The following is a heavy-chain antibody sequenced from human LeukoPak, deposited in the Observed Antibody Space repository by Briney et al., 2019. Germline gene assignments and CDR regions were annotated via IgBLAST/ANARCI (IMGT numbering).Heavy chain of an antibody. CDR1: GFTFSTYA. V-gene: IGHV3-30*04. CDR2: ISYDGSNK. J-gene: IGHJ1*01. CDR3: ARVRYSGYDFQPSAEYFHH. D-gene: IGHD5-12*01. Sequence: GGSLRLSCAASGFTFSTYAMHWVRQAPGKGLDWVAVISYDGSNKYYADSVKGRFTISRDNSENTPYLQMNSLRAEDTAVYYCARVRYSGYDFQPSAEYFHHWGQGTLVTVSS.